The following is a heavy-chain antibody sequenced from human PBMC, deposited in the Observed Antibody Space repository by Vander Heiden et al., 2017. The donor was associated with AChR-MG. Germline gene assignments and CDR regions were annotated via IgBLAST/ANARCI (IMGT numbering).Heavy chain of an antibody. CDR3: AKGGSSGWYFFDY. CDR2: ISWNSGSI. Sequence: EVQLVDSGGGLVQPGRSLRLSSATPGFTFDDYAINWVRQGRGKGLEWVSGISWNSGSIGYADSVKGRFTITRDNAKNSLYLQMNSLRAEDTALYYCAKGGSSGWYFFDYWGQGTLVTVSS. V-gene: IGHV3-9*01. J-gene: IGHJ4*02. D-gene: IGHD6-19*01. CDR1: GFTFDDYA.